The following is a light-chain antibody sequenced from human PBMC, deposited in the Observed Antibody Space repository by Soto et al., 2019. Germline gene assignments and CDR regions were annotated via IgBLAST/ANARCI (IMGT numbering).Light chain of an antibody. CDR3: HQYGGSPPFT. V-gene: IGKV3-20*01. CDR2: GTS. CDR1: QSVSSSF. J-gene: IGKJ3*01. Sequence: EIVLTQSPGTLSLSPGERATLSCRASQSVSSSFLSWYQQKPGQAPGLLISGTSNRASGIPDRFSGSGSGTDFTLNISRLDPEDFAVYYCHQYGGSPPFTFGPGTRVDVK.